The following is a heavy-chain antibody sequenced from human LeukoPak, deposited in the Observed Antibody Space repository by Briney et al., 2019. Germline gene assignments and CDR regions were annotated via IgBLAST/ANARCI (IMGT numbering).Heavy chain of an antibody. CDR1: GFTFSSYW. Sequence: QPGGSLRLSCAASGFTFSSYWMSWLRQAPGKGLEWVANMKQDGSEKYYVESVKGRFTISRDNAKNSMYLQMSSLRAEDTAVYYCARRTSVTTFYFNWGPGTLVTVSS. V-gene: IGHV3-7*01. D-gene: IGHD4-11*01. CDR2: MKQDGSEK. CDR3: ARRTSVTTFYFN. J-gene: IGHJ4*02.